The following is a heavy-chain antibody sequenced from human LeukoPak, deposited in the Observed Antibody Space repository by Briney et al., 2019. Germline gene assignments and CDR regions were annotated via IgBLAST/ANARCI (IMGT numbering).Heavy chain of an antibody. CDR2: ISGSGDTT. CDR1: GFTFSSYA. CDR3: AKDRIAAAGTVDY. J-gene: IGHJ4*02. Sequence: PGGSLRLSCAASGFTFSSYAMSWVRQAPGKGLEWVSGISGSGDTTYYADSVKGRFTISRDNSKNTLFLQMNSLRAEDTAIYYCAKDRIAAAGTVDYWGQGTLVTVSS. D-gene: IGHD6-13*01. V-gene: IGHV3-23*01.